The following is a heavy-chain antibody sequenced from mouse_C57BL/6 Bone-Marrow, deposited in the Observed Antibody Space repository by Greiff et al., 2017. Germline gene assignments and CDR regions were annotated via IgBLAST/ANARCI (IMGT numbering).Heavy chain of an antibody. CDR2: IYWDDAK. V-gene: IGHV8-12*01. CDR1: GFSLSPSGMG. D-gene: IGHD2-14*01. CDR3: ARIRGYACAY. Sequence: QVTLKESGPGLLQSSQTLSLSCSFSGFSLSPSGMGVSWLRPPSGKGLEWLAHIYWDDAKRSPPSLSSRLTISKDTSRYQVFLKLTSGDTSDTATYYCARIRGYACAYWGQGTLVTVSA. J-gene: IGHJ3*01.